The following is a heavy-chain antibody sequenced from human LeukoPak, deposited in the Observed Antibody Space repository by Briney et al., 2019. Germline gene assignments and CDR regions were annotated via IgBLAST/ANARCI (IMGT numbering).Heavy chain of an antibody. CDR3: ATPKETYDSSGYCD. Sequence: HPGGSLRLSCAASGFTFSSYAMSWVRQAPGKGLEWVSAISGSGGSTYYADSVKGRFTISRDNSKNTLYPQMNSLRAEDTAVYYCATPKETYDSSGYCDWGQGTLVTVSS. CDR1: GFTFSSYA. J-gene: IGHJ4*02. V-gene: IGHV3-23*01. CDR2: ISGSGGST. D-gene: IGHD3-22*01.